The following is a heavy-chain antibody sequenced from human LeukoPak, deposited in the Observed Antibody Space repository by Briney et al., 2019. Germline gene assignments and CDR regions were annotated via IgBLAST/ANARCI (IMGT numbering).Heavy chain of an antibody. CDR1: GYTFTDRY. V-gene: IGHV1-2*02. Sequence: AASVKVSCTASGYTFTDRYIHWVRQAPGQGLEWMGWMKPNTGGTKYAEKFQGRVTMTRDTSISTAYMELNGLRSDDTAVYYCARGPGTRIVVSNEYFHHWGRGTLVTVSS. D-gene: IGHD3-22*01. CDR2: MKPNTGGT. J-gene: IGHJ1*01. CDR3: ARGPGTRIVVSNEYFHH.